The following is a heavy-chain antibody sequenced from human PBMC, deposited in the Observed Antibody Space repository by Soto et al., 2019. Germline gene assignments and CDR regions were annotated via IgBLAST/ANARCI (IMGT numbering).Heavy chain of an antibody. Sequence: ASVKVSCKASGYTFTSYGISGVRQAPGQGLEWMGWISAYNGNTNYAQKLQGRVTMTTDTSTSTAYMELRSLRSDDTAVYYCARDEDSSSSEYNYYYYGMDVWGQGTTVTVS. CDR3: ARDEDSSSSEYNYYYYGMDV. V-gene: IGHV1-18*04. CDR2: ISAYNGNT. J-gene: IGHJ6*02. CDR1: GYTFTSYG. D-gene: IGHD6-6*01.